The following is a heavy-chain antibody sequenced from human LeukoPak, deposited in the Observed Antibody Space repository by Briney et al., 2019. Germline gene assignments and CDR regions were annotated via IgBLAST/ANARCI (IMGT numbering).Heavy chain of an antibody. CDR3: ARLGDYYGSGSYYNLLDN. CDR1: GFTFSSYA. D-gene: IGHD3-10*01. CDR2: ISYDGSNK. Sequence: GGSLRLSCAASGFTFSSYAMHWVRQAPGKGLEWVAVISYDGSNKYYADSVKGRFTISRDNSKNTLYLQMNSLRAEDTAVYYCARLGDYYGSGSYYNLLDNWGQGTLVTVSS. V-gene: IGHV3-30*04. J-gene: IGHJ4*02.